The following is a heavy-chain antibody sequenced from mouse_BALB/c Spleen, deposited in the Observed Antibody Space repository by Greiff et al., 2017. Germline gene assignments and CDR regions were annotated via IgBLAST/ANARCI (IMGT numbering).Heavy chain of an antibody. J-gene: IGHJ3*01. CDR1: GYSITSDYA. V-gene: IGHV3-2*02. D-gene: IGHD2-14*01. Sequence: EVMLVESGPGLVKPSQSLSLTCTVTGYSITSDYAWNWIRQFPGNKLEWMGYISYSGSTSYNPSLKSRISITRDTSKNQFFLQLNSVTTEDTATYYCARCVYYRYDGFAYWGQGTLVTVSA. CDR2: ISYSGST. CDR3: ARCVYYRYDGFAY.